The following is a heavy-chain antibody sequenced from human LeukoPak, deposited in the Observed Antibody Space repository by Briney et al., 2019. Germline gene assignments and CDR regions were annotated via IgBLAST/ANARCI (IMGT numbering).Heavy chain of an antibody. Sequence: SVKVSCKASGGTFSSYAISWVRQAPGQGLEWMGRIIPIFGIANYAQKFQGRVTITADKSTSTAYMELSSLRSEDTAVYYCASSRVDPNYYDILTGYSSIDYWGQGTLVTVSS. D-gene: IGHD3-9*01. V-gene: IGHV1-69*04. CDR1: GGTFSSYA. CDR2: IIPIFGIA. CDR3: ASSRVDPNYYDILTGYSSIDY. J-gene: IGHJ4*02.